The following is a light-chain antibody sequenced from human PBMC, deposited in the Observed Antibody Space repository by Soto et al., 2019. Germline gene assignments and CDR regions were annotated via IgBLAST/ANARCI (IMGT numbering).Light chain of an antibody. J-gene: IGKJ4*01. CDR3: QDQGS. Sequence: IVLTQSPDTLSLSPGQRATLSCRASQSVSRRYLAWYQQKPGQAPILLIYDVSERASDIPDRFSGSGSGTDFTLTINRLVPEDVALYYGQDQGSFGGGTKVEIE. V-gene: IGKV3-20*01. CDR2: DVS. CDR1: QSVSRRY.